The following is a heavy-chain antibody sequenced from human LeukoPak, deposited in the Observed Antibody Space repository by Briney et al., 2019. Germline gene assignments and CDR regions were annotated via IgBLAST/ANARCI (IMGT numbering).Heavy chain of an antibody. CDR3: ARGTDPQFRAFDI. Sequence: GGSLRLSCAASGFTFSSYWMHWVRQAPGKGLVWVSRINSDGSSTDYADSVKGRFTISRDNAKNTLYLQMNSLRAEDAAVYYCARGTDPQFRAFDIWGQGTMITVSS. V-gene: IGHV3-74*01. CDR2: INSDGSST. D-gene: IGHD5-24*01. CDR1: GFTFSSYW. J-gene: IGHJ3*02.